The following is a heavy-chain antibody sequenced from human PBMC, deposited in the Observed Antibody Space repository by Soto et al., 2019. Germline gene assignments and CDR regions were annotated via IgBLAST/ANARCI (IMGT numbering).Heavy chain of an antibody. J-gene: IGHJ6*02. CDR1: GGTFSSYT. CDR2: IIPILGIA. CDR3: AREGVATTYYYYGMAV. D-gene: IGHD5-12*01. Sequence: QVQLVQSGAEVKKPGSSVKVSCKASGGTFSSYTINWVRQAPRQGLEWMGRIIPILGIANYAQKFQGRVTITADKSTSTAYMELSSLRSEDTAVYYCAREGVATTYYYYGMAVWGQGTTVTVSS. V-gene: IGHV1-69*08.